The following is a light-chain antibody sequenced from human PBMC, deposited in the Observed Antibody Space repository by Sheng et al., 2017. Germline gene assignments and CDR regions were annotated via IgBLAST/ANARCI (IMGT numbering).Light chain of an antibody. CDR1: SSDIGANNF. J-gene: IGLJ1*01. V-gene: IGLV2-14*03. CDR3: SSHTNSDILF. Sequence: QSALTQPASVSASPGQSITISCIGSSSDIGANNFVSWYQQHPGKVPKLIIYDVDNRPSGVSNRFSGSKSGNTASLTISGLQAEDEADYYCSSHTNSDILFFGSGTTVAVL. CDR2: DVD.